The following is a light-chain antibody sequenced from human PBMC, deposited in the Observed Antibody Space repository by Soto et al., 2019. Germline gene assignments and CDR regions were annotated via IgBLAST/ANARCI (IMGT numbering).Light chain of an antibody. CDR1: SSDVGAYNY. CDR3: NSYTTSRSRV. CDR2: DVS. Sequence: QSALTQPASVSGSPGQSITISCTGTSSDVGAYNYVSWYQQHPGKAPKLIIFDVSSRPSGVSNRFSGSKSGNTASLTISGLKSEDEADYYCNSYTTSRSRVFGGGTKVTVL. V-gene: IGLV2-14*03. J-gene: IGLJ3*02.